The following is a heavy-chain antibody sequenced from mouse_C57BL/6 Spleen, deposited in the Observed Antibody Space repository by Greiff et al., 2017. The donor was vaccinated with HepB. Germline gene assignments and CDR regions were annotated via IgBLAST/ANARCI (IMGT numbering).Heavy chain of an antibody. Sequence: EVQLVESGGDLVKPGGSLKLSCAASGFTFSSYGMSWVRQTPDKRLEWVATISSGGSYTYYPDSVKGRFTISRDNAKNTLYLQMSSLKSEDTAMYYCARHEGNSYFDYWGQGTTLTVSS. CDR2: ISSGGSYT. CDR1: GFTFSSYG. D-gene: IGHD2-1*01. CDR3: ARHEGNSYFDY. V-gene: IGHV5-6*01. J-gene: IGHJ2*01.